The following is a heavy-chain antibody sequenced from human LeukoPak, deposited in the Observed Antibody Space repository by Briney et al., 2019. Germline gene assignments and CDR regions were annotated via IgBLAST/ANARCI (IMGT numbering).Heavy chain of an antibody. CDR1: GDSISSGDYY. D-gene: IGHD3-10*01. CDR3: ARGRGVRGVIFVY. J-gene: IGHJ4*02. CDR2: ISSSGST. Sequence: PSETLSLTCTVSGDSISSGDYYWSWIRQPAGKGLEWIGRISSSGSTNYNPPLKSRVTISVDTSKNQFSLKLSSVTAADTAVYYCARGRGVRGVIFVYWGQGTLVTVSS. V-gene: IGHV4-61*02.